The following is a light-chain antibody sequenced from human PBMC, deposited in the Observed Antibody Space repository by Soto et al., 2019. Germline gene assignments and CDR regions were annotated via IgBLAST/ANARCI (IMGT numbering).Light chain of an antibody. Sequence: QSALTQTPSASGSPGQSVTISCTGTSRDVGGHDYVSWYQQHPGKAPKLMIYELSKRPSGVPDRFSGSKSGNTASLTVSGLQAEDEADYYCSSYVTGNSLIFGGGTKLTVL. CDR1: SRDVGGHDY. J-gene: IGLJ2*01. CDR2: ELS. CDR3: SSYVTGNSLI. V-gene: IGLV2-8*01.